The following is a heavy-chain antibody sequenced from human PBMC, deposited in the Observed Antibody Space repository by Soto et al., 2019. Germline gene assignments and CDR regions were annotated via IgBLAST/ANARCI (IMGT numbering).Heavy chain of an antibody. V-gene: IGHV3-21*01. CDR3: AREIGGSSINWFDP. CDR2: ISSSSSYI. CDR1: GFTFSSYS. J-gene: IGHJ5*02. D-gene: IGHD1-26*01. Sequence: GGSLRLSCAASGFTFSSYSMNWVRQAPGKGLEWVSSISSSSSYIYYADSVKGRFTISRDNAKNSLYLQMNSLRAEDTAVYYCAREIGGSSINWFDPWGQGTLVTVSS.